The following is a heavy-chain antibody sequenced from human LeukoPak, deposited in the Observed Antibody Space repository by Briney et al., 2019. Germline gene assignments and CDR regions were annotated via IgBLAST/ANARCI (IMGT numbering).Heavy chain of an antibody. D-gene: IGHD4-17*01. CDR1: GYSFTGLW. CDR2: IYPGDSDT. J-gene: IGHJ4*02. CDR3: ARRYGRPFDY. V-gene: IGHV5-51*01. Sequence: GESLKISCKGSGYSFTGLWIGWVRQMPGKGLEWMGIIYPGDSDTRYSPSFEGQVTISADKSISTAYLEWSNLKASDTAIYYCARRYGRPFDYWGQGTLVTVSS.